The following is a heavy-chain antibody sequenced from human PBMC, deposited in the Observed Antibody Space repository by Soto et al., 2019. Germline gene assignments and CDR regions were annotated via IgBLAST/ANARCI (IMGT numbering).Heavy chain of an antibody. J-gene: IGHJ4*02. V-gene: IGHV4-4*02. CDR2: IYHTEST. CDR3: ARCDFGTFDY. D-gene: IGHD4-17*01. CDR1: GDSISSSFW. Sequence: SETLSLTCAVSGDSISSSFWWSWVLQPPGKGLEWIGEIYHTESTVYNPSLKSRVTISVDKSKNQFSLNLDSVTAADTAVYYCARCDFGTFDYWGRGILVTVSS.